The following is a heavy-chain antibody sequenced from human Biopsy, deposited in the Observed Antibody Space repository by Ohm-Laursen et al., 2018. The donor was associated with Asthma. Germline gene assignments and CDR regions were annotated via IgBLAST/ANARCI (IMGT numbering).Heavy chain of an antibody. CDR1: GYTFTAND. J-gene: IGHJ5*02. Sequence: GSSVKVSCKVSGYTFTANDVRWVRQAPGQGLEWMGWVNPRTGGITYAPRFHDRVTMTRDTSTSTVYLELRSLTSDDTAVYYCAKVDPYSGYYFREGARLLWFDPWGQGTLVTVSS. V-gene: IGHV1-2*02. CDR3: AKVDPYSGYYFREGARLLWFDP. D-gene: IGHD1-26*01. CDR2: VNPRTGGI.